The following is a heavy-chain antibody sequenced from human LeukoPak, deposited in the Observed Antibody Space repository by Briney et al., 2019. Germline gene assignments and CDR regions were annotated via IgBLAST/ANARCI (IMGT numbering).Heavy chain of an antibody. CDR2: IIPIFGTA. CDR3: ATEVESYSSGWDDAFDI. CDR1: GGTFSSYA. Sequence: SVKVTCKASGGTFSSYAISWVRQAPGQGLEWMGGIIPIFGTANYAQKFQGRVTITADKYTSTAYMELSSLRSEDTAVYYCATEVESYSSGWDDAFDIWGQGTMVTVSS. D-gene: IGHD6-19*01. V-gene: IGHV1-69*06. J-gene: IGHJ3*02.